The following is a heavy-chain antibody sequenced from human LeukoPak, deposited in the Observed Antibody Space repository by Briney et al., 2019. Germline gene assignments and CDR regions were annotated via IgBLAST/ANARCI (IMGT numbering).Heavy chain of an antibody. V-gene: IGHV4-39*01. Sequence: SETLSLTCTVSGASISSGNYYWGWLRQPPGKGLEWIGSISYSGSTYYNPSLKSRVTISVDTSKNQFSLKLNSVTAADTAVYYCAISGSGTYYNEQFDYWGQGTLVTVSS. CDR1: GASISSGNYY. CDR3: AISGSGTYYNEQFDY. D-gene: IGHD3-10*01. CDR2: ISYSGST. J-gene: IGHJ4*02.